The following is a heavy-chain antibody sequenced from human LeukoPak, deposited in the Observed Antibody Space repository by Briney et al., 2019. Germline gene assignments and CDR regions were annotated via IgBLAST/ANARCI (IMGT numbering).Heavy chain of an antibody. Sequence: PGGSLRLSCAASGFIFSDYDMNWVRQAPGEGLEWVSYISSSSSTIYYADSVKGRFTISRDNAKNSLYLQMNSLRAEDTAVYYCARDGVSTTWAYYYYMDVWGKGTTVTVSS. CDR2: ISSSSSTI. CDR3: ARDGVSTTWAYYYYMDV. V-gene: IGHV3-48*01. J-gene: IGHJ6*03. D-gene: IGHD4-17*01. CDR1: GFIFSDYD.